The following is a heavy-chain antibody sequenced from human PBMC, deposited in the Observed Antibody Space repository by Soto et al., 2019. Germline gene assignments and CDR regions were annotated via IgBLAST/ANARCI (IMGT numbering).Heavy chain of an antibody. J-gene: IGHJ6*02. CDR1: GGSISSSSYY. CDR2: IYYSGST. D-gene: IGHD2-8*01. Sequence: PSETLSLTCTVSGGSISSSSYYWGWIRQPPGKGLEWIGSIYYSGSTYYNPSLKSRVTISVDTSKNQFSLKLSSVTAADTAVYYCARHEGDCTNGVCYYYYYYYGMDVWGQGTTVTVSS. V-gene: IGHV4-39*01. CDR3: ARHEGDCTNGVCYYYYYYYGMDV.